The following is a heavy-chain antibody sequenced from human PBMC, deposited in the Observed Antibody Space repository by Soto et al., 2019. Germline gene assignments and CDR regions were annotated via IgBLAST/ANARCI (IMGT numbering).Heavy chain of an antibody. V-gene: IGHV4-59*01. CDR3: ARGVAAAHNY. CDR1: GGSISSYY. J-gene: IGHJ4*02. Sequence: QVQLQESGPGLVKPSETLSLTCTVSGGSISSYYWSWIRQPPGKGLEWIGYIYYSGSTNYNPSLKSRVTISVDTSKNQFSLKLSSVPAADTAVYYCARGVAAAHNYWGQGTLVTVSS. D-gene: IGHD6-13*01. CDR2: IYYSGST.